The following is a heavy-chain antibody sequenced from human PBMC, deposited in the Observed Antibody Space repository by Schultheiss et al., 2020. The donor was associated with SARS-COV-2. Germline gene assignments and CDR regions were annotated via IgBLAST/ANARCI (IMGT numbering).Heavy chain of an antibody. J-gene: IGHJ4*02. D-gene: IGHD6-13*01. CDR3: ARHLVYRQQLVPDY. CDR2: IYYSGST. Sequence: SQTLSLTCTVSGGSISSYYWSWIRQPPGKGLEWIGYIYYSGSTYYNPSLKSRATISLDTSNNHFSLMLTSVTAADTAMYYCARHLVYRQQLVPDYWGQGTLVTVSS. CDR1: GGSISSYY. V-gene: IGHV4-59*08.